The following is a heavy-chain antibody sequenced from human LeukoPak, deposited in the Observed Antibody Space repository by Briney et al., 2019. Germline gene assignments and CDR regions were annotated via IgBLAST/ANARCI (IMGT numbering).Heavy chain of an antibody. CDR1: GGSFSGYY. CDR3: ARDQSGYSSSWDAFDI. J-gene: IGHJ3*02. D-gene: IGHD6-13*01. Sequence: SETLSLTCAVYGGSFSGYYWSWIRQPPGKGLEWIGEINHSGSTNYNPSLKSRVTISVDTSKNQFSLQLNSVTPEDTAVYYCARDQSGYSSSWDAFDIWGQGTMVTVSS. CDR2: INHSGST. V-gene: IGHV4-34*01.